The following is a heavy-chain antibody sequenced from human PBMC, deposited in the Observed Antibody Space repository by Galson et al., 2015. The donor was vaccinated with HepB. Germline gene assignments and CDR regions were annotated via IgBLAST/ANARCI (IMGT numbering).Heavy chain of an antibody. Sequence: SVKVSCKASGYTFTNYYMHWVRQAPGQGLEWMGLINPNSGSTSYAQKFQGRVTMTRDTSTSTLYMELSSLRSEDTAVYYCAREVVPAAYYGMDVWGQGTTVTVSS. CDR2: INPNSGST. V-gene: IGHV1-46*01. CDR3: AREVVPAAYYGMDV. CDR1: GYTFTNYY. J-gene: IGHJ6*02. D-gene: IGHD2-2*01.